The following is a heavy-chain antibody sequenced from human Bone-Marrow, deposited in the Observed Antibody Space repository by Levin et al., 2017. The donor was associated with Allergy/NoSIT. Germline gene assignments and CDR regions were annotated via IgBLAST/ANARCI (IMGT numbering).Heavy chain of an antibody. J-gene: IGHJ4*02. V-gene: IGHV3-69-1*01. CDR2: ISDNDFI. CDR3: AIVPLTSGYLHY. CDR1: GLTVSDSF. D-gene: IGHD3-22*01. Sequence: PGGSLRLSCAASGLTVSDSFLNWIRQAPGKGLEWISYISDNDFIKYAPSVEGRFSISRDSATNSLFLQMNNLRPEDTAVYYCAIVPLTSGYLHYCGQGIQVTVSS.